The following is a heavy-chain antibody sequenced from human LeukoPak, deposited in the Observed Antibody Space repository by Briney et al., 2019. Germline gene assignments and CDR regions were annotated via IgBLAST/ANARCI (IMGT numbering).Heavy chain of an antibody. V-gene: IGHV1-18*01. D-gene: IGHD2-15*01. Sequence: ASVKVSCKASGYTFTSYGISWVRQAPGQGLEWMGWICAYNGNTNYAQKLQGRVTMTTDTSTSTAYMELRSLRSDDTAVYYCARILSGGSSDNYYYGMDVWGQGTTVTVSS. CDR2: ICAYNGNT. CDR1: GYTFTSYG. J-gene: IGHJ6*02. CDR3: ARILSGGSSDNYYYGMDV.